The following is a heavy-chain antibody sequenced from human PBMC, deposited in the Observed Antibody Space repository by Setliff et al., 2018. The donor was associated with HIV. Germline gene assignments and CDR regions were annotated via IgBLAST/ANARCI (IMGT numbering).Heavy chain of an antibody. CDR2: ISPQNGVA. CDR3: ARPRMFDSFDI. D-gene: IGHD3-10*02. Sequence: ASVKVSCKASGYSFTDYFMHWLRQAPGQGLEWIGRISPQNGVAEYAPKFLGRVTMTLDTSISTAFLEIPRVTSDDAAVYYCARPRMFDSFDIWGQGTMVTVSS. CDR1: GYSFTDYF. J-gene: IGHJ3*02. V-gene: IGHV1-2*06.